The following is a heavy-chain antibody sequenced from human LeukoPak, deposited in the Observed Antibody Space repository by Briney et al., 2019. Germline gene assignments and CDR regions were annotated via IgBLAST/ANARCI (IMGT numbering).Heavy chain of an antibody. CDR1: GFTFSTYA. D-gene: IGHD5-24*01. J-gene: IGHJ4*02. CDR3: SRDSARRDGHNFDY. Sequence: GRSLRLSCAASGFTFSTYAMHWVRQAPGKGLQWVALISYDGSIKHYADSVKGRFTISRDNSKNTLYLQMNTLRAEDTALYYCSRDSARRDGHNFDYWGQGTLVTVSS. CDR2: ISYDGSIK. V-gene: IGHV3-30*04.